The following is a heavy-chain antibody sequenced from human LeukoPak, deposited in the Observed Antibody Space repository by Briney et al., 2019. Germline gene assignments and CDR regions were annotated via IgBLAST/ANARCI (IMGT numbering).Heavy chain of an antibody. V-gene: IGHV3-30*02. J-gene: IGHJ4*02. CDR1: GFTFSSYA. D-gene: IGHD6-13*01. CDR2: IRFDGTDT. Sequence: QTGGSLRLSCAASGFTFSSYAMSWVRQAPGKGLEWVAFIRFDGTDTYYGASVKGRFTISRDNSKNTLYLQMNSLTAEDAAVYYCAKPRLVPGSVLDYWGQGTLVTVSS. CDR3: AKPRLVPGSVLDY.